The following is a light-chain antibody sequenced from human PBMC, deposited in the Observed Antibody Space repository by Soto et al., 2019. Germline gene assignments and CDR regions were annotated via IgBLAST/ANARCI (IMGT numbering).Light chain of an antibody. V-gene: IGKV1-39*01. J-gene: IGKJ4*01. CDR3: QQSYSTPLT. CDR2: GAS. CDR1: HSVGTY. Sequence: DIQMTQSPSSLSASVGDRLTITCRASHSVGTYLNRYQQIPGKAPKLLIFGASNLQSGVPSRFSGSGSGTDFTLTIGSLQLEDFATYYCQQSYSTPLTFGGGTKVDIK.